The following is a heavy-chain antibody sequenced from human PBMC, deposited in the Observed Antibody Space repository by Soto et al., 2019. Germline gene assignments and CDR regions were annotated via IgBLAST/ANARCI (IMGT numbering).Heavy chain of an antibody. Sequence: GSSLRLSCAASGFPFSDYALSWVRQAPGKGLEWVSSVSGSGGVTYYADSVKGLFNISRDNAKNSLYLQMNSLRAEDTAVYYCARDGGLNYDFWSGPGDYYYGMDVCGQGTTVTAP. CDR2: VSGSGGVT. CDR1: GFPFSDYA. D-gene: IGHD3-3*01. CDR3: ARDGGLNYDFWSGPGDYYYGMDV. V-gene: IGHV3-23*01. J-gene: IGHJ6*02.